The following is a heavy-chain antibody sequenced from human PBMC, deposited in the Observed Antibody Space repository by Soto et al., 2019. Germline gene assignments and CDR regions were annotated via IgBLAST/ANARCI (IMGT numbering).Heavy chain of an antibody. J-gene: IGHJ6*02. CDR3: ASLVSRGSSSLAMDV. D-gene: IGHD6-6*01. Sequence: PGESLKISCKGSGYSFTSYWIGWVRQMPGKGLEWMGIIHPGDSDTRYSPSFQGQVTISADKSISTASLQWSSLKASDTAMYYRASLVSRGSSSLAMDVWGQGTPVTVSS. CDR1: GYSFTSYW. V-gene: IGHV5-51*01. CDR2: IHPGDSDT.